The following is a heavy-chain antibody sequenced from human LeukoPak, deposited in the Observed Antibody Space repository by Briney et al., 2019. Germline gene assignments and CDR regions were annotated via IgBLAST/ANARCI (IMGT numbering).Heavy chain of an antibody. CDR1: GFRFSSHW. CDR3: ARGIPPIAVAGFDY. D-gene: IGHD6-19*01. V-gene: IGHV3-7*01. J-gene: IGHJ4*02. Sequence: GGPLRLSCAASGFRFSSHWMSWVRHTPGKGLEWVANINQDGGTKYYRDFAKGRFTISRDNAQSSLYLQINSLRAEDTAVYYCARGIPPIAVAGFDYWGQGTLVTVSS. CDR2: INQDGGTK.